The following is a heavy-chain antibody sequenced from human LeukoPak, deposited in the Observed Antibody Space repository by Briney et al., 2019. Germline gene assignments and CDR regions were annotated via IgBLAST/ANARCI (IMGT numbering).Heavy chain of an antibody. CDR1: GFTFSSLA. Sequence: GESLKISCAASGFTFSSLAMTWVRQAPGKGLEWVSAISGSGGSTYYADSVKGRFTISRDNSKNTLYLQMNSLRAEDTAVYYCAKDLNQLTFDYWGQGTLVTVSS. CDR3: AKDLNQLTFDY. CDR2: ISGSGGST. J-gene: IGHJ4*02. V-gene: IGHV3-23*01. D-gene: IGHD2-2*01.